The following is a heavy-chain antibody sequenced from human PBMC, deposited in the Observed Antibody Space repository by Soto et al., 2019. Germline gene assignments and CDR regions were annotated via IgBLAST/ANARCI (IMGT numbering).Heavy chain of an antibody. Sequence: NPSVTLSLTCTVSGGTISSYYWSWIRQSPGKRLEWIGYIYFSGSTNYNPSLKSRVTILGDTSKNQFSLKLTSVTAADTAVYYCARVEYSGYPRIWGQGTLVTVSS. CDR2: IYFSGST. D-gene: IGHD5-12*01. V-gene: IGHV4-59*01. CDR1: GGTISSYY. J-gene: IGHJ4*02. CDR3: ARVEYSGYPRI.